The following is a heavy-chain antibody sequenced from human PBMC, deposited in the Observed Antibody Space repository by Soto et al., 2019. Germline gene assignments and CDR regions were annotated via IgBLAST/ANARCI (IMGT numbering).Heavy chain of an antibody. CDR3: ARGTQTTVTTRLFDC. Sequence: GGSLRLSCAGSGFTFSSRWMHWVRQAPGKGLVWVSRINSDGTTITYADSVKGRFTISRDNAKNTLYLQMNSLRAEDTAVYYCARGTQTTVTTRLFDCWGQGTLVTVSS. J-gene: IGHJ4*02. V-gene: IGHV3-74*01. CDR2: INSDGTTI. D-gene: IGHD4-17*01. CDR1: GFTFSSRW.